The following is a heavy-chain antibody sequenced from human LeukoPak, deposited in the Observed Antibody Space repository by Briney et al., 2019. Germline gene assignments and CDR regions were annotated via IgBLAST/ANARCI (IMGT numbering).Heavy chain of an antibody. Sequence: GGSLRLSCEGSGFSFSSYWMSWVRQAPGKGLEWVANIKQDGSEKYYVDSVKGRFTISRDTSRSTLYLQMNSLRAEDAAVYYCAKAPVTSCRGAFCYPFDYWGQGTLVTVSS. CDR2: IKQDGSEK. V-gene: IGHV3-7*03. CDR3: AKAPVTSCRGAFCYPFDY. D-gene: IGHD2-15*01. CDR1: GFSFSSYW. J-gene: IGHJ4*02.